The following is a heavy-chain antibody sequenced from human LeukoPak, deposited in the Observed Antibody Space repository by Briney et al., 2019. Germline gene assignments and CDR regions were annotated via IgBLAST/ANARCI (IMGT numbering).Heavy chain of an antibody. Sequence: GESLKISCKGSGYNFASYWIGWVRQMPGKGLEWMGIIYPRDSDPRYSPSFQGQVTISADNSPSTAFLQWSSLRASDTAMYYCARNRGTPVSDFAYWGQGTQVTVAS. D-gene: IGHD1-1*01. CDR2: IYPRDSDP. CDR3: ARNRGTPVSDFAY. J-gene: IGHJ4*02. V-gene: IGHV5-51*01. CDR1: GYNFASYW.